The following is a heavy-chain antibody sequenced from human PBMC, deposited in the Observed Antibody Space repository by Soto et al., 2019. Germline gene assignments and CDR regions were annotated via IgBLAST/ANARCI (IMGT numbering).Heavy chain of an antibody. CDR1: GYTFTSYA. V-gene: IGHV7-4-1*01. CDR2: INTNTGNP. CDR3: AREGSLTYYYYGMDV. Sequence: ASVKVSCKASGYTFTSYAMNWVRQAPGQGLEWMGWINTNTGNPTYAQGFTGRFVFSLDTSVSTAYLQICSLKAEDTAVYYCAREGSLTYYYYGMDVWGQGTTVTVSS. D-gene: IGHD2-15*01. J-gene: IGHJ6*02.